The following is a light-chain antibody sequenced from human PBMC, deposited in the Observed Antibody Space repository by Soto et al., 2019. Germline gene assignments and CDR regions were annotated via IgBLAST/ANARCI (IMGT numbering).Light chain of an antibody. V-gene: IGLV2-23*01. Sequence: QSVLTQPASVSGSPGQSITISCTGTSSEVGSYNLVSWYQQHPGKAPKLMIYEATKRPSGVSGRFSGSKSGNTASLTISGLQAEDEADYYCCSYAGSSTFYVFGTGTKLTVL. CDR1: SSEVGSYNL. CDR3: CSYAGSSTFYV. CDR2: EAT. J-gene: IGLJ1*01.